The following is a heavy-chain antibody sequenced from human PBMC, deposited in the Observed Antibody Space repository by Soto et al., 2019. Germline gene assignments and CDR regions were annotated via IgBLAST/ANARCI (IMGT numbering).Heavy chain of an antibody. V-gene: IGHV3-21*02. CDR3: VRDQPVDHEFWSGYLNPGYFQH. D-gene: IGHD3-3*01. Sequence: EVQLVESGGGLVNPGGSLRLSCAASGFTFCDYSMNWVRQAPGKGLEWVSPISTGSSYIYYADSVKGRFTTSRDDAKNSLQLQMINLRAHDTAIYYCVRDQPVDHEFWSGYLNPGYFQHWGQGTLVTVSS. CDR2: ISTGSSYI. CDR1: GFTFCDYS. J-gene: IGHJ1*01.